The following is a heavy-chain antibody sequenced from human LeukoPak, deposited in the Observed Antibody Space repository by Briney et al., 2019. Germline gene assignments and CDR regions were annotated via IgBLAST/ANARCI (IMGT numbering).Heavy chain of an antibody. D-gene: IGHD6-6*01. CDR2: ISYDGSNK. Sequence: GGSLRLSCAASGFTFSSYAMSWVRQAPGKGLEWVAVISYDGSNKYYADPVKGRFTISRDNSKNTLYLQVNSLRAEDTAVYYCASHTSYSSSYFDYWGQGTLVTVSS. CDR3: ASHTSYSSSYFDY. V-gene: IGHV3-30-3*01. CDR1: GFTFSSYA. J-gene: IGHJ4*02.